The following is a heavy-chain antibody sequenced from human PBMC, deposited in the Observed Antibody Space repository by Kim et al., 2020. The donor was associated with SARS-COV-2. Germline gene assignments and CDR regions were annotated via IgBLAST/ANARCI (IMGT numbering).Heavy chain of an antibody. V-gene: IGHV3-23*01. CDR2: IRGSGNNT. CDR1: GFTFSSYA. Sequence: GGSLRLSCTASGFTFSSYAMSWVRQPPGKGLEWVSDIRGSGNNTYYTDSVKGRFTISRDNSKNTLYLQMNSLRAEDTAVYYCAKDLNRRTVASIFDAWG. CDR3: AKDLNRRTVASIFDA. D-gene: IGHD6-19*01. J-gene: IGHJ4*01.